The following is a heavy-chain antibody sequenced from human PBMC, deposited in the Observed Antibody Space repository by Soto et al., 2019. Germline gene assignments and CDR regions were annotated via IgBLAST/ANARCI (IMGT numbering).Heavy chain of an antibody. Sequence: QVQLVESGGGVVQPGGSLRLSCAASGFIFSGYGMHWVRQAPGKGLEWVAVISFEGSKKYYANSVEGRFTISRDNSKNXXXXQMNSLRXXXXAXXXXXXXXXXXAXYFDRWGQGALVTVSS. CDR3: XXXXXXXAXYFDR. CDR2: ISFEGSKK. CDR1: GFIFSGYG. J-gene: IGHJ5*02. V-gene: IGHV3-30*03.